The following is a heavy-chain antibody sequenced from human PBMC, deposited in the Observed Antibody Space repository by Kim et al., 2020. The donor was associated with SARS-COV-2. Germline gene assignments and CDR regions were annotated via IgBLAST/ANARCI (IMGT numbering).Heavy chain of an antibody. V-gene: IGHV3-73*01. D-gene: IGHD3-22*01. Sequence: GGSLRLSCAASGFTFSGSAMHWVRQASGKGLEWVGRIRSKANSYATAYAASVKGRFTISRDDSKNTAYLQMNSLKTEDTAVYYCTMIVVDAFDIWGQGTMVTVSS. J-gene: IGHJ3*02. CDR1: GFTFSGSA. CDR3: TMIVVDAFDI. CDR2: IRSKANSYAT.